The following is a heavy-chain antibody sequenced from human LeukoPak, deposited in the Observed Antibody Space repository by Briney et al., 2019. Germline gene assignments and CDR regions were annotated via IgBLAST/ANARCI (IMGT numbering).Heavy chain of an antibody. CDR2: ISSSSSYI. J-gene: IGHJ4*02. D-gene: IGHD4-23*01. Sequence: GGSLRLSCAAPGFTFSSYSMNWVRQAPGKGLEWVSSISSSSSYIYYADSVKGRFTISRDNAKNSLYLQMNSLRAEDTAVYYCARDYPTVVTPAPTDYWGQGTLVTVSS. CDR1: GFTFSSYS. CDR3: ARDYPTVVTPAPTDY. V-gene: IGHV3-21*01.